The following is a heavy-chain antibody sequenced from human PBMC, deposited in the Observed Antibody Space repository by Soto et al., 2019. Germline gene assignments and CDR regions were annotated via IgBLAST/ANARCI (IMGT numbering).Heavy chain of an antibody. CDR2: INPASGST. CDR1: GYTFTHYY. CDR3: ARDLAAGDN. J-gene: IGHJ4*02. Sequence: QVQLVQSGSEVKTPGASVKLSCRTSGYTFTHYYIHWVRQAPGQGLEWLAIINPASGSTNYAQDFLGRVTLTMDTSTTTVYMELSGLRAEDTAIFYCARDLAAGDNWGQGTLVTVSS. V-gene: IGHV1-46*01. D-gene: IGHD6-25*01.